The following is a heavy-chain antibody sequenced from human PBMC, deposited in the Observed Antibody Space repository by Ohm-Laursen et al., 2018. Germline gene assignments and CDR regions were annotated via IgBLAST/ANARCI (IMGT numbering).Heavy chain of an antibody. CDR3: ATGLPADDAFNI. CDR1: GFTFSNAW. J-gene: IGHJ3*02. V-gene: IGHV3-15*01. CDR2: IKRKADGETT. Sequence: SLRLSCLSSGFTFSNAWMSWVRQAPGKGLEWVGRIKRKADGETTDYAAPVKDRLTISRDDSKTTLYLQMNSLKTEDTAVYYCATGLPADDAFNIWGQGTMVTVSS.